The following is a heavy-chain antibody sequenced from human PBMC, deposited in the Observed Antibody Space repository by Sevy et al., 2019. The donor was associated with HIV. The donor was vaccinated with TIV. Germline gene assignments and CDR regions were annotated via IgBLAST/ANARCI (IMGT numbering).Heavy chain of an antibody. Sequence: GGSLRLSCTASEFTFSSFWMSWVRQAPGKGLEWVANIKQDRSEKYYVDSVKGRFTNSRDNAKNSLYLEMNSLRADDSAVCYCARELVGYYSMITFGGVSWWGQGTLVTVSS. CDR3: ARELVGYYSMITFGGVSW. CDR2: IKQDRSEK. J-gene: IGHJ4*02. V-gene: IGHV3-7*01. D-gene: IGHD3-16*01. CDR1: EFTFSSFW.